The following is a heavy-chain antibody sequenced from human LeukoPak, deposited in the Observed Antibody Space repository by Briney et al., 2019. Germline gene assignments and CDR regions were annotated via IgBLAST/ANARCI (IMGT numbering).Heavy chain of an antibody. CDR1: GFTFSSYG. V-gene: IGHV3-30*03. J-gene: IGHJ4*02. CDR2: ISYDGSNK. D-gene: IGHD3-10*01. Sequence: GGSLRLSCAASGFTFSSYGMHWVRQAPGKGLEWVAVISYDGSNKYYADSVKGRFTISRDNSKNTLYLQMNSLRAEDTAVYYCARGYGSGSYVLDYWGQGTLVTVSS. CDR3: ARGYGSGSYVLDY.